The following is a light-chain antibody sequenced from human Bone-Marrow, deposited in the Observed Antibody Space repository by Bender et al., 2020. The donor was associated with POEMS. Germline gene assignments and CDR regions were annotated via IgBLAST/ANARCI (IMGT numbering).Light chain of an antibody. CDR3: TSYASGNVYV. CDR1: SRDLGNYNY. Sequence: QSALTQPRSVSGSPGQSVTIACTGTSRDLGNYNYVTWYQQYPGKAPKLLFYDVNTRPSGLSYRFSASKFGDTASLTISGLQAEDEADYYCTSYASGNVYVFGTGTKVTVL. CDR2: DVN. J-gene: IGLJ1*01. V-gene: IGLV2-11*01.